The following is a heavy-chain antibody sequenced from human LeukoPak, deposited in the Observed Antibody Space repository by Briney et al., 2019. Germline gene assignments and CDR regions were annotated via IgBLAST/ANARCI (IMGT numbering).Heavy chain of an antibody. D-gene: IGHD1-26*01. V-gene: IGHV3-30-3*01. CDR1: GFTFSSYA. Sequence: GGSLRLSCAASGFTFSSYAMHWVRQAPGKGLEWVAVISYDGSSKYYADSVEGRFTISRDNSKNTLYLQMNSLRAEDTAVYYCARAMGATFAFDYWGQGTLVTVSS. CDR2: ISYDGSSK. CDR3: ARAMGATFAFDY. J-gene: IGHJ4*02.